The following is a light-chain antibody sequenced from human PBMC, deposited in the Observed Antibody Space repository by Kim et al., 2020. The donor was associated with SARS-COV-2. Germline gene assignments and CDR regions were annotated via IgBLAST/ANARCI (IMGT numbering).Light chain of an antibody. Sequence: EHVLTQSPGTLSLSPGERATLSCWASQSVSSNSLAWYQQKPGQPPRLLIYGASSRATGIPDRFSGSGSGTDFTLTISRLEPEDFAFYYCQQYSSTPKTFGQGTKVDIK. CDR3: QQYSSTPKT. CDR2: GAS. J-gene: IGKJ1*01. CDR1: QSVSSNS. V-gene: IGKV3-20*01.